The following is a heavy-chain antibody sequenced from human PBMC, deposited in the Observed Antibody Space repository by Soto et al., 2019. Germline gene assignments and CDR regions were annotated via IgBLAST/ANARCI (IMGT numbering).Heavy chain of an antibody. CDR1: GYTFTGYY. CDR3: ARGGASGYDYPVFEWGMDV. CDR2: INPNSGGT. Sequence: ASVKVSCKASGYTFTGYYMHWVRQAPGQGLEWMGWINPNSGGTNYAQKFQGWVTMTRDTSISTAYMELSRLRSDDTAVYYCARGGASGYDYPVFEWGMDVWGQGTTVTVSS. V-gene: IGHV1-2*04. J-gene: IGHJ6*02. D-gene: IGHD5-12*01.